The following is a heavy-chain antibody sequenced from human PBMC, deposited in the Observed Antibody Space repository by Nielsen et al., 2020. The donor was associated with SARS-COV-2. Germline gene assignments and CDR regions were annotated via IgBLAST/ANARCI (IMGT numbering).Heavy chain of an antibody. CDR2: IYHSGST. CDR3: AVVVADKLLDY. Sequence: SETLSLTCTVSGGSISSYYWSWIRQPPGKGLEWIGEIYHSGSTNYNPSLKSRVTISVDKSKNQFSLKLSSVTAADTAVYYCAVVVADKLLDYWGQGTLVTVSS. V-gene: IGHV4-59*12. CDR1: GGSISSYY. D-gene: IGHD2-15*01. J-gene: IGHJ4*02.